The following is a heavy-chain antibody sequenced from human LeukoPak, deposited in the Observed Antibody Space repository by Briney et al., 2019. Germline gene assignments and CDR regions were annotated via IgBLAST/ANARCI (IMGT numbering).Heavy chain of an antibody. D-gene: IGHD6-19*01. CDR1: GGSISSSSYY. CDR2: IYYSGST. V-gene: IGHV4-39*07. Sequence: SETLSLTCTVSGGSISSSSYYWGWIRQPPGKGLEWIGSIYYSGSTYYNPSLKSRVTISVDTSKNQFSLKLSSVTAADTAVYYCAREGSVSYSSGWYEYWGQGTLVTVSS. J-gene: IGHJ4*02. CDR3: AREGSVSYSSGWYEY.